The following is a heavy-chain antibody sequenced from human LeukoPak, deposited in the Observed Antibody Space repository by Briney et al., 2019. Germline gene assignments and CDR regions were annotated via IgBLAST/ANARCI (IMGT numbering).Heavy chain of an antibody. CDR1: GYTFTSYG. J-gene: IGHJ4*02. CDR3: ARASYYYDMYYFDD. CDR2: ISAYNGNT. D-gene: IGHD3-22*01. V-gene: IGHV1-18*01. Sequence: ASVKVSCKASGYTFTSYGISWVRQAPGQGLEWMGWISAYNGNTNYAQKLQGRVTMTTDTSTSTAYMELRSLRSDDTAVYYCARASYYYDMYYFDDWGQGTLVTVSS.